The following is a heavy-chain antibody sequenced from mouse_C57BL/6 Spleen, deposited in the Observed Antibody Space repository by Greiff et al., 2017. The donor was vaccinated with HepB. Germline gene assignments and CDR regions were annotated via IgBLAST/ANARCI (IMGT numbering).Heavy chain of an antibody. CDR3: SITMLHGNYPAIDY. V-gene: IGHV1-53*01. J-gene: IGHJ2*01. D-gene: IGHD2-1*01. Sequence: QVQLQQPGTELVKPGASVKLSCKASGYTFTSYWMHWVKQRPGQGLEWIGNINPSNGGTNYNEKFKSKATLTVDKSSSTAYMQLRSLTSEDSAVYYWSITMLHGNYPAIDYWGQGTTLTVSS. CDR2: INPSNGGT. CDR1: GYTFTSYW.